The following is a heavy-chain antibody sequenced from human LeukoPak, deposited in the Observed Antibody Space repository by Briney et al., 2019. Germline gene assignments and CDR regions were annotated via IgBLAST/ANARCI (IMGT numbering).Heavy chain of an antibody. D-gene: IGHD1-1*01. J-gene: IGHJ4*02. Sequence: PGGSLRLSCAASGFTFSDFYMSWIRQAPGKGLEWVSFISSSGTAIDYADSVKGRFTISRDNAKNSLYLQMNSLRAEDTAVYYCARDTAGFDYWGQGTLVTVSS. CDR3: ARDTAGFDY. CDR1: GFTFSDFY. V-gene: IGHV3-11*04. CDR2: ISSSGTAI.